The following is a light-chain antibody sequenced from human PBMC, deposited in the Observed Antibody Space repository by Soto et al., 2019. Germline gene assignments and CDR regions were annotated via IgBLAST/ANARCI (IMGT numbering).Light chain of an antibody. CDR2: GNN. V-gene: IGLV1-40*01. Sequence: QTVVTQPPSVSGAPGQRVTISCTGSSSNIGAGYDVHWYQQLPGTAPKLLLFGNNNRPSGVPDRFSGSKSATSASLAITGLQAEDEADYYCQSYDSSLSGWVFGGGTKLTVL. CDR1: SSNIGAGYD. J-gene: IGLJ3*02. CDR3: QSYDSSLSGWV.